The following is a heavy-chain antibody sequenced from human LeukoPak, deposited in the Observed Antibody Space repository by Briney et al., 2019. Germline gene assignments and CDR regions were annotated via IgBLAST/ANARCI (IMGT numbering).Heavy chain of an antibody. V-gene: IGHV4-34*01. CDR2: INHSGST. J-gene: IGHJ1*01. CDR1: GGSFSGYY. D-gene: IGHD3-22*01. CDR3: ARGPTYYYESSGYSFFFQH. Sequence: PSETLSLTCAVYGGSFSGYYWSWIRQPPGKGLEWIGEINHSGSTNYNPSLKSRVTISVDTSKNQFSLKLSSVTAADTAVYYCARGPTYYYESSGYSFFFQHWGQGTLVTVSS.